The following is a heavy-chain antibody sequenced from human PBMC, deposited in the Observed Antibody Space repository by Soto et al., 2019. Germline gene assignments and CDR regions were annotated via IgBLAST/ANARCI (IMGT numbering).Heavy chain of an antibody. CDR1: GGSFSGYY. J-gene: IGHJ4*02. V-gene: IGHV4-34*01. CDR3: AGSYGDADY. CDR2: INHSGST. Sequence: SETLSLTCAVYGGSFSGYYWNWIRQPPGKGLEWIGEINHSGSTNYNPSLKSRVTISVDTSKNQFSLKLSSVTAADTAVYYCAGSYGDADYWGQGTLVTVSS. D-gene: IGHD4-17*01.